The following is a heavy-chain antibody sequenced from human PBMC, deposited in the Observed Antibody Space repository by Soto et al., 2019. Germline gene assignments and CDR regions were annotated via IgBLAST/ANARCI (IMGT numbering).Heavy chain of an antibody. CDR1: GYTFTSYY. CDR2: INPSGGST. V-gene: IGHV1-46*01. CDR3: GRWPIAIFGVAPGAVPYWYSGTDV. D-gene: IGHD3-3*01. Sequence: ASVKVSCKASGYTFTSYYMHWVRQAPGQGLEWMGIINPSGGSTSYAQKFQGRVTMTRDTSTSTVYMELSSLRSEDTAVYYCGRWPIAIFGVAPGAVPYWYSGTDVWGRGLTVTVSS. J-gene: IGHJ6*02.